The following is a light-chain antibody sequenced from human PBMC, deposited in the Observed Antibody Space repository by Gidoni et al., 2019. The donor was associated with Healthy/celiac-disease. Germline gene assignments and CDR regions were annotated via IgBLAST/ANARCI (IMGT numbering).Light chain of an antibody. CDR3: QQRSNWPPS. J-gene: IGKJ5*01. CDR1: QSVSSY. CDR2: DAS. Sequence: EIVFTPSPATLSLSPGERATLSCRASQSVSSYLAWYQQKPGQAPRLLIYDASNRATGIPARFSGSGSGTDFTLTISSLEPEDFAVYYCQQRSNWPPSFGQETRLEIK. V-gene: IGKV3-11*01.